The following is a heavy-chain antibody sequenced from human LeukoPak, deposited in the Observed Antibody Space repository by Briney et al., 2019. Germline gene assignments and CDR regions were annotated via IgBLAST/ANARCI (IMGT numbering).Heavy chain of an antibody. J-gene: IGHJ5*02. CDR3: ARVRGDYDFWSGSNWFDP. CDR2: MNPNSGNT. V-gene: IGHV1-8*01. Sequence: GASVKVSCKASGYTFTSYDINWVRQATGQGLEWMGWMNPNSGNTGYAQKFQGRVTMTRNTSISTAYMELSRLRSEDTAVYYWARVRGDYDFWSGSNWFDPWGQGTLVTVSS. CDR1: GYTFTSYD. D-gene: IGHD3-3*01.